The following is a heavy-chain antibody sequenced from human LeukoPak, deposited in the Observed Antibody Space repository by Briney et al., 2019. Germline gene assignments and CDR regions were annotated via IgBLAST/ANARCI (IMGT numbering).Heavy chain of an antibody. V-gene: IGHV4-39*01. D-gene: IGHD2-2*01. J-gene: IGHJ4*02. CDR2: IYYSGST. CDR1: GGSINGSSYY. Sequence: SETLSLTCTVSGGSINGSSYYWGWIRQPPGKGLEWIGSIYYSGSTYYKPSLKSRVTISVDTSKNQFSLKLSSVTAADTAVYYCARPPGFSTSFWDWGQGTLVVVSS. CDR3: ARPPGFSTSFWD.